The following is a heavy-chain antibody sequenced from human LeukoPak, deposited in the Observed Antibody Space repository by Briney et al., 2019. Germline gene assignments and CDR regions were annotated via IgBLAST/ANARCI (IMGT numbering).Heavy chain of an antibody. CDR1: GYSISSGYY. J-gene: IGHJ5*02. Sequence: SETLSLTCTVSGYSISSGYYWGWIRQPPGEGLEWIGSIYHSGSTYYNPSLKSRVTISVDTSKNQFSLKLSSVTAADTAVYYCARESNYHGSGTGLFDPWGQGTLVTVSS. CDR2: IYHSGST. D-gene: IGHD3-10*01. V-gene: IGHV4-38-2*02. CDR3: ARESNYHGSGTGLFDP.